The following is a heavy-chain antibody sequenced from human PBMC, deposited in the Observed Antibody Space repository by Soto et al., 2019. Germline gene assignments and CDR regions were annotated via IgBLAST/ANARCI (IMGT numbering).Heavy chain of an antibody. Sequence: HPGGSLRLSCAASGFTFSSYAMHWVRQAPGKGLEWVAVISYDGSNKYYADSVKGRFTISRDNSKNTLYLQMNSLRAEDTAVYYCARQDSSSWYGESYYYYGMDVWGQGTTVTVSS. CDR3: ARQDSSSWYGESYYYYGMDV. CDR2: ISYDGSNK. CDR1: GFTFSSYA. V-gene: IGHV3-30-3*01. D-gene: IGHD6-13*01. J-gene: IGHJ6*02.